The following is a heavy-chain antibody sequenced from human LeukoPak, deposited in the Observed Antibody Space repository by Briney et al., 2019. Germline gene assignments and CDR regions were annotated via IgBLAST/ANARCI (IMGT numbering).Heavy chain of an antibody. D-gene: IGHD3-16*01. V-gene: IGHV4-59*08. CDR3: ARFSQYYDSPPHYLDY. CDR2: IYYTGST. J-gene: IGHJ4*02. Sequence: NPSETLSLTCTVSGGSINNYYWSWVRQPPGAGLGWLAYIYYTGSTNYNPSLKTRLTISVDTSKNHFSMRMNSVTAADTAVYYCARFSQYYDSPPHYLDYWGQGILVTVSS. CDR1: GGSINNYY.